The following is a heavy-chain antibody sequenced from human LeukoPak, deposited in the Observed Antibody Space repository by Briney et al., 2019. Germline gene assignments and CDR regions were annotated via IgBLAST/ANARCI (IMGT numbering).Heavy chain of an antibody. Sequence: GASVKVSCKASGYTFTTYEIYWVRQATGQGLEWVGWMSPNSGNTVYAQKFQGRVTITGNISISTVYLELSSLRSEDTAVYYCARGLEWLTRRHTWFDPWGQGTLVTVSS. CDR2: MSPNSGNT. D-gene: IGHD3-3*01. CDR1: GYTFTTYE. CDR3: ARGLEWLTRRHTWFDP. V-gene: IGHV1-8*03. J-gene: IGHJ5*02.